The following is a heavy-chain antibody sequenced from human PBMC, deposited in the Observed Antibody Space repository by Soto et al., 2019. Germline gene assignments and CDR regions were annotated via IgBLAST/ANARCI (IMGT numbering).Heavy chain of an antibody. CDR3: ARDPDDYDFWSGYHRPTYYYYGMEV. Sequence: SVKVSCKASGWTFSSYAISWVRQAPGQGLEWMGGIIPIFGTANYAQKFQGRVTITADKSTSTAYMELSSLRSEDTAVYYCARDPDDYDFWSGYHRPTYYYYGMEVWCQGITVSVSS. D-gene: IGHD3-3*01. CDR1: GWTFSSYA. V-gene: IGHV1-69*06. J-gene: IGHJ6*02. CDR2: IIPIFGTA.